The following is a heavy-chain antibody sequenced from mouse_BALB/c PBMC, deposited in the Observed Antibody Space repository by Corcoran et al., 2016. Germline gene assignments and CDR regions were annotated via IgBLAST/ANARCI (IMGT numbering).Heavy chain of an antibody. CDR1: GYTFTNNG. Sequence: QIQLVQSGPELKKPGETVKISCKASGYTFTNNGMNWGKQAPGKGLKWMGWINTYTGESTYADDFKGRFAFSLETSASTAYLQIKNLKNEDTATYFCAREPYAMDYWGQGTSVTVSS. J-gene: IGHJ4*01. CDR2: INTYTGES. CDR3: AREPYAMDY. V-gene: IGHV9-3-1*01.